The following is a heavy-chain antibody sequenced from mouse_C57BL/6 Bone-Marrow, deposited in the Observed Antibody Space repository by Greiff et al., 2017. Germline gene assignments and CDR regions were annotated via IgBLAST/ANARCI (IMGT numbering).Heavy chain of an antibody. J-gene: IGHJ2*01. CDR3: AKRPSGLYYFDY. D-gene: IGHD3-1*01. Sequence: EVQLKESGPGLAKPSQTLSLTCSVTGYSITSDYWNWIRKFPGNKLEYMGYISYSGSTYYNPSLNSRISIFRDTSKNQYYLQWHSVTTENSATYYCAKRPSGLYYFDYWGQGTTLTVSS. V-gene: IGHV3-8*01. CDR2: ISYSGST. CDR1: GYSITSDY.